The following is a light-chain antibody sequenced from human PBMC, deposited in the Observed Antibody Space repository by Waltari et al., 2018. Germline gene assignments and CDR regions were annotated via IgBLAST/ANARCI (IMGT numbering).Light chain of an antibody. CDR2: DDD. CDR3: AAEVDSLSGQVL. V-gene: IGLV1-36*01. J-gene: IGLJ2*01. Sequence: QSVLTQPPSVSEAPRQRVTISCSGSSSNIGTNAVNWYQQLPGKAPKLLIYDDDLLPPWVAVRASVSKSGTSASRAMSELQSDDEADYYSAAEVDSLSGQVLFGGRTKLTVL. CDR1: SSNIGTNA.